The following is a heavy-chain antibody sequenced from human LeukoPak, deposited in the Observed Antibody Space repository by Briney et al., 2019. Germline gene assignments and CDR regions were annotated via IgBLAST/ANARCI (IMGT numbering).Heavy chain of an antibody. CDR3: ARSGIAAADTGIDY. J-gene: IGHJ4*02. Sequence: SETLSLTRTASGVFISSSENYWGWIRQPPGKGLEWIGSIYRSGTTYYNPSLKSRVSISVDTSKNQFSLKLNSVTAADTAVYYCARSGIAAADTGIDYWGQGTLVTVSS. D-gene: IGHD6-13*01. V-gene: IGHV4-39*01. CDR1: GVFISSSENY. CDR2: IYRSGTT.